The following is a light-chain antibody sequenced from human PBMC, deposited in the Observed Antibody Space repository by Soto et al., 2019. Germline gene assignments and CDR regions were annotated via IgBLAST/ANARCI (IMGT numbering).Light chain of an antibody. CDR1: QSLLHSNGNNF. J-gene: IGKJ2*01. V-gene: IGKV2-28*01. Sequence: DIVLTQSPLSLPVTPGESASISCRSSQSLLHSNGNNFLDWYLQKPGQSPQLLIYLGSQRASGVPDKFSGSGSGTDFTLLIRKVEAEDVGTYYCMQALQVPSTFGQGTSLEIK. CDR3: MQALQVPST. CDR2: LGS.